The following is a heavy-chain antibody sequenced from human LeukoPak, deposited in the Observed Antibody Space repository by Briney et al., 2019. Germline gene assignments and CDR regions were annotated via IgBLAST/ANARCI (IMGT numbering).Heavy chain of an antibody. Sequence: ASVKVSCKASGYTFTSYAMHWVRQAPGQRLEWMGWINAGNGNTKYSQKFQGRVTITTDESTSTAYMELSSLRSEDTAVYYCARDLDCSSTSCGGYWGQGTLVTVSS. D-gene: IGHD2-2*01. J-gene: IGHJ4*02. V-gene: IGHV1-3*01. CDR3: ARDLDCSSTSCGGY. CDR1: GYTFTSYA. CDR2: INAGNGNT.